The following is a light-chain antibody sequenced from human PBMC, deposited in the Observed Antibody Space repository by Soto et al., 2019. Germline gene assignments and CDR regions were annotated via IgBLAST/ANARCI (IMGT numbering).Light chain of an antibody. Sequence: EIVMTQSPTTMSVSPGKGATLXXRARPSMGINVAWYEQKAGQAPRXHIYGASTRAAGIPARFSGSGSGTDFTLTSTSLQSEDFAVYYCQQFQKWPITFGQGTKVEIK. CDR2: GAS. V-gene: IGKV3-15*01. CDR3: QQFQKWPIT. J-gene: IGKJ1*01. CDR1: PSMGIN.